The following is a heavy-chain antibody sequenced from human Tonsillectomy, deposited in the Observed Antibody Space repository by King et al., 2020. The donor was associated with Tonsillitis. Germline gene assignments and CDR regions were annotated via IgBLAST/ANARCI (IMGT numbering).Heavy chain of an antibody. CDR1: GFTFSDYY. Sequence: VQLVESGGGLVKPGGSLRLSCAASGFTFSDYYMSWIRQAPGKGLEWGSYISSSSSYTNYADSVKGRFTISRDNAKNSLYLQMNSLIAEDTAVYYCARDPTIAAAGTNWFDPWGQGTLVTVSS. CDR3: ARDPTIAAAGTNWFDP. V-gene: IGHV3-11*05. D-gene: IGHD6-13*01. CDR2: ISSSSSYT. J-gene: IGHJ5*02.